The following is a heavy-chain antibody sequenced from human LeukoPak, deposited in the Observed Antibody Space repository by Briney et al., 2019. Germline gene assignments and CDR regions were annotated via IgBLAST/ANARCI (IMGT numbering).Heavy chain of an antibody. V-gene: IGHV1-8*01. J-gene: IGHJ4*02. CDR2: MNPNSGYT. CDR1: GYTFTSHD. Sequence: ASVKVSCKASGYTFTSHDINWVRQATGQGLEWMGWMNPNSGYTGYEQKFQGRVTMTRDTSTSTAYMELSSLRSEDTAVYYCARSLHDFWSALPYWGQGTLVTVSS. CDR3: ARSLHDFWSALPY. D-gene: IGHD3-3*01.